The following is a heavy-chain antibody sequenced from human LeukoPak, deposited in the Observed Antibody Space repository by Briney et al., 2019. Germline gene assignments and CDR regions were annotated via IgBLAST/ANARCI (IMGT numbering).Heavy chain of an antibody. CDR3: ARNQGSDLDY. J-gene: IGHJ4*02. Sequence: GGSLRLSCAASGFTFSSYWMHWVRQALGKGLVWVSRINSDGSTTTYADSVKGRFTISRDNAKNTLYLQMNSLRAEDTAVYYCARNQGSDLDYWGQGTLVTVSS. V-gene: IGHV3-74*01. CDR2: INSDGSTT. CDR1: GFTFSSYW. D-gene: IGHD1-14*01.